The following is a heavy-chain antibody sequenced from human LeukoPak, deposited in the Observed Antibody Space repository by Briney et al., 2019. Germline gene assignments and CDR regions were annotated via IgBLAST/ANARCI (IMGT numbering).Heavy chain of an antibody. CDR1: GGSISSYY. J-gene: IGHJ6*03. CDR3: ARSGYYYDSSYMDV. Sequence: PSETLSLTCTVSGGSISSYYWSWIRQPPGKGLEWIGYIYYSGSTNYNPSLKSRVTISVDTSKNQFSLKLSSVTAADTAVYYCARSGYYYDSSYMDVWGKGTTVTVSS. V-gene: IGHV4-59*01. CDR2: IYYSGST. D-gene: IGHD3-22*01.